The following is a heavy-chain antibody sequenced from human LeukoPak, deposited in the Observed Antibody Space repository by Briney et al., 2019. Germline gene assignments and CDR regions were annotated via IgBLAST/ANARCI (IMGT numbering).Heavy chain of an antibody. Sequence: PVGSLRLSCAASGFTFSSYAMSWVRQAPGKGLEWVSAISGSGGSTHYADSVKGRFTISRDNSKNTLYLQMNSLRAEDTAVYYCARSPGAAILYFDYWGQGTLVTVSS. J-gene: IGHJ4*02. D-gene: IGHD2-2*02. CDR3: ARSPGAAILYFDY. V-gene: IGHV3-23*01. CDR2: ISGSGGST. CDR1: GFTFSSYA.